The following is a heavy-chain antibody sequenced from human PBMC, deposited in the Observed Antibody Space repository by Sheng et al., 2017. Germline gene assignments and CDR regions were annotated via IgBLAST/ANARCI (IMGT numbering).Heavy chain of an antibody. D-gene: IGHD1-20*01. CDR2: ISYDGSSK. J-gene: IGHJ4*02. CDR1: EFTFSDHA. CDR3: ARDLGMGRSVDY. Sequence: QVQLVESGGGVVQPGRSLRLSCAASEFTFSDHAMHWVRQAPGKGLEWVAAISYDGSSKYYTDSVKGRFAISRDNSKNTLYLQLNNVRAEDTAVYYCARDLGMGRSVDYWGQGTLVTVSS. V-gene: IGHV3-30*09.